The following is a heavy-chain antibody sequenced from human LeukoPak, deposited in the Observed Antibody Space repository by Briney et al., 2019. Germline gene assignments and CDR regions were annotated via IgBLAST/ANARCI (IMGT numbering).Heavy chain of an antibody. D-gene: IGHD3-10*01. CDR3: TRPGAKNYYNVPFDF. CDR2: VYYSGTT. V-gene: IGHV4-39*01. CDR1: GGSFSNSDFS. J-gene: IGHJ4*02. Sequence: PSETLSLTCSISGGSFSNSDFSWGWIRQPPGKGLEWIGGVYYSGTTYYNPSLQSRVSISVDTSKNQFSLKLSSVTAADTAIYYCTRPGAKNYYNVPFDFWGRGTLVTVSS.